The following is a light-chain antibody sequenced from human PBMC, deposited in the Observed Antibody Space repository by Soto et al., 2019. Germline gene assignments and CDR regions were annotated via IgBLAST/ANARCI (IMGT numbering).Light chain of an antibody. Sequence: EIVMTQSPATLSVSPGERATLSCRASQSVSSNLARCQQKPGQAPRLLIYGASTRATGIPARFSGSGSETEFTLTISSLQSEDFAVYYCQQYNYWPWTFGQGTKVEIK. V-gene: IGKV3-15*01. J-gene: IGKJ1*01. CDR1: QSVSSN. CDR3: QQYNYWPWT. CDR2: GAS.